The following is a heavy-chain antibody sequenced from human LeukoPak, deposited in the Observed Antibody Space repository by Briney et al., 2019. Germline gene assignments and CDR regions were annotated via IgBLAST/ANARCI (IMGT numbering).Heavy chain of an antibody. CDR1: GGSFSGYY. V-gene: IGHV4-34*01. CDR2: INHSGST. Sequence: SETLSLTCAVYGGSFSGYYWSWIRQPPGKGLEWIGEINHSGSTNYNPSLKSRVTISVDTSKNQFSLKLSSVTAADTAVYYCARPYYSNYGWFDPWGQGTLVTVSS. CDR3: ARPYYSNYGWFDP. D-gene: IGHD4-11*01. J-gene: IGHJ5*02.